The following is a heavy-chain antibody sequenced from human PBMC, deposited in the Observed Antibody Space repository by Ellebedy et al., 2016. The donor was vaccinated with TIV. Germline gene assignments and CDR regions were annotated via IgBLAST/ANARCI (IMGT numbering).Heavy chain of an antibody. D-gene: IGHD3-22*01. V-gene: IGHV4-4*02. CDR1: RGSINSDNW. Sequence: SETLSLTCTVSRGSINSDNWWSWVRQSPGKGLEWIGEIYHSGSTTYNPSLTSRLTISVDKSKNQFSLNLTSVTAADTAVYYCARSPGYYYDSSGYYGGHWGQGTLVTVSS. CDR2: IYHSGST. J-gene: IGHJ4*02. CDR3: ARSPGYYYDSSGYYGGH.